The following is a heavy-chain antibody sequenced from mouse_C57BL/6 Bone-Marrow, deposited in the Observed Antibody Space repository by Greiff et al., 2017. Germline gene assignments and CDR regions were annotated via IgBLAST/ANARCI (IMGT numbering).Heavy chain of an antibody. CDR3: ARRITTGYYYAMDY. J-gene: IGHJ4*01. Sequence: EVMLVESGGGLVQPGGSLKLSCAASGFTFSDYYMYWVRQTPEKRLEWVAYISNGGGSTYYPDTVKGRFTISRDNAKNTLYLQMSRLKSEDTAMYYCARRITTGYYYAMDYWGQGTSVTVSS. V-gene: IGHV5-12*01. CDR1: GFTFSDYY. D-gene: IGHD2-4*01. CDR2: ISNGGGST.